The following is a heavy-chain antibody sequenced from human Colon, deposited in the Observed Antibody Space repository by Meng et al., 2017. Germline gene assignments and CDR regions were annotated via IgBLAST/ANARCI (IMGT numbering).Heavy chain of an antibody. V-gene: IGHV1-18*04. J-gene: IGHJ3*02. CDR1: GYTCTAYC. CDR3: ASDEAYSSSSFSFDI. CDR2: VSAYSGDT. Sequence: ASVKISCNPSGYTCTAYCLHWVRQAPGQGLEWMGWVSAYSGDTNYEQKLQGRVTMTTDKYTSTAYMEQRSLRSDDTAVYYCASDEAYSSSSFSFDIWGQGTMVTVSS. D-gene: IGHD6-13*01.